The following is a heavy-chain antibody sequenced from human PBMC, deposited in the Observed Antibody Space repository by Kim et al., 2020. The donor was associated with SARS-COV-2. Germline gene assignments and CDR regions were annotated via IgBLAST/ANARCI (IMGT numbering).Heavy chain of an antibody. V-gene: IGHV4-39*07. J-gene: IGHJ3*02. CDR3: ARGATGYYLDAFDI. Sequence: NPSLKSRVTISVDTSKNQFSLKLSSVTAADTAVYYCARGATGYYLDAFDIWGQGTMVTVSS. D-gene: IGHD3-22*01.